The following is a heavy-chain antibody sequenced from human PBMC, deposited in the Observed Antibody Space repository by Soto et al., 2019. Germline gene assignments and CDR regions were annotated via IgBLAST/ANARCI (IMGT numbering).Heavy chain of an antibody. D-gene: IGHD4-4*01. CDR2: IDPKSGDT. V-gene: IGHV1-2*02. CDR3: ARPRTVAATKGYDY. J-gene: IGHJ4*02. Sequence: ASVKVSCKASGYTFTENQIHWLRRAPGQRLEWMGRIDPKSGDTTFAQTYQGRVTMTRDTSSNTVYMELTRLTSDDTAVYYCARPRTVAATKGYDYWGQGTLVTVSS. CDR1: GYTFTENQ.